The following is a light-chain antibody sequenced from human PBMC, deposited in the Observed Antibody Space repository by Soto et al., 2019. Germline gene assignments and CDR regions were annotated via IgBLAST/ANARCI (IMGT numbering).Light chain of an antibody. V-gene: IGKV3-20*01. Sequence: EIVLTQSPGTLSLSPGDRATLSCRASQTISSSYLAWYLQKPGQAPRLLIYGSSTRATGIPDRFSGGGSGTDFTLTINRLDPEDFAVYYCQHYASSPTWTFGQGTKVEVK. CDR3: QHYASSPTWT. CDR2: GSS. CDR1: QTISSSY. J-gene: IGKJ1*01.